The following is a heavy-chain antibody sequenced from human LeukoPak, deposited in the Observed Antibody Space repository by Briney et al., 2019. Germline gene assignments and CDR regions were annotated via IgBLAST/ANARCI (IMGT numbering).Heavy chain of an antibody. CDR1: GFTFDDYG. CDR3: ERGRVRPLDY. CDR2: INWNGGST. V-gene: IGHV3-20*01. D-gene: IGHD4-17*01. Sequence: GGSLRLSCAASGFTFDDYGMSWVRQAPGKGLEWVSGINWNGGSTGYADSVKGRFTISRDNAKNSLYLQMNSLRAEDTALYHCERGRVRPLDYWGQGTLVTVSS. J-gene: IGHJ4*02.